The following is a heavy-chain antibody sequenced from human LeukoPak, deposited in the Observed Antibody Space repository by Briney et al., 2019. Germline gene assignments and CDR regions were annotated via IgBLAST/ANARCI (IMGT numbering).Heavy chain of an antibody. V-gene: IGHV3-23*01. CDR1: GFTFSSYA. CDR3: AGGASIYGPFDL. Sequence: GGSLRLSCAASGFTFSSYAMSWVRQAPGKGLEWVSAISGSVGSTYYADSVKGRFTISRDNSKNTLYLQMNSLRSQPTAVYYCAGGASIYGPFDLGGQGTLVTVSS. J-gene: IGHJ4*02. D-gene: IGHD2-15*01. CDR2: ISGSVGST.